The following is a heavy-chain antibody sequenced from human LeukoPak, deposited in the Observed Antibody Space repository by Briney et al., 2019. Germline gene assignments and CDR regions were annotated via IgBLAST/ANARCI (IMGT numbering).Heavy chain of an antibody. CDR1: GSSITSNSYY. J-gene: IGHJ5*02. CDR2: IYYSGNT. V-gene: IGHV4-39*07. D-gene: IGHD6-13*01. Sequence: SETLSLTCTVSGSSITSNSYYWGWVRQPPGKGLEWIGNIYYSGNTYYNPSLKSRVTISVDTSKNQFSLKLSSVTAADTAVYYCATTAAAGTRLAWFDPWGQGTLVTVSS. CDR3: ATTAAAGTRLAWFDP.